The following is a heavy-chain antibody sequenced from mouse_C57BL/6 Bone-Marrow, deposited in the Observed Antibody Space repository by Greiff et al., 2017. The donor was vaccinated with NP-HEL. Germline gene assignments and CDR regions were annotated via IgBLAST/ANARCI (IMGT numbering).Heavy chain of an antibody. CDR2: FHPYNDDT. D-gene: IGHD1-1*01. J-gene: IGHJ3*01. Sequence: QVQLQQSGAELVKPGASVKMSCKASGYTFTTYPIEWMKQNHGQSLEWIGNFHPYNDDTKYNEKFKGKATLTVEKSSSTVYLELSRLTSDDAAVYYCARHYYGSSYGLWFAYWGQGTLVTVSA. CDR3: ARHYYGSSYGLWFAY. CDR1: GYTFTTYP. V-gene: IGHV1-47*01.